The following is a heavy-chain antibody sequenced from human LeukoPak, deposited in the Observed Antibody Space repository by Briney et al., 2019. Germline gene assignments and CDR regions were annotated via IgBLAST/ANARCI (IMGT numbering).Heavy chain of an antibody. CDR1: GDSVSRSDSY. CDR3: ARRRYYDGSGYLE. J-gene: IGHJ1*01. V-gene: IGHV4-39*01. Sequence: SETLSLTCSVSGDSVSRSDSYWDWIRQPPGKGLEWIGTIYYSGRTYYSPSLKSRVTMSVDPSNNQFSLRLRSVTAADTAVHFCARRRYYDGSGYLEWGQGTLLSVSS. D-gene: IGHD3-22*01. CDR2: IYYSGRT.